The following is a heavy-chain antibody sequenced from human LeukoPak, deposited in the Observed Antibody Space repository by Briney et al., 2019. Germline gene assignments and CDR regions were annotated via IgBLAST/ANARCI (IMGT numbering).Heavy chain of an antibody. CDR1: VYTFTGYY. J-gene: IGHJ4*02. CDR2: INPNSGGT. D-gene: IGHD3-10*01. V-gene: IGHV1-2*02. CDR3: ARVHYYGSGSYGAFFDY. Sequence: ASVKVSCKASVYTFTGYYMHWVRQAPGQGLEWMGWINPNSGGTNYAQKFQGRVTMTRDTSISTAYMELSRLRSDDTAVYYCARVHYYGSGSYGAFFDYWGQGTLVTVSS.